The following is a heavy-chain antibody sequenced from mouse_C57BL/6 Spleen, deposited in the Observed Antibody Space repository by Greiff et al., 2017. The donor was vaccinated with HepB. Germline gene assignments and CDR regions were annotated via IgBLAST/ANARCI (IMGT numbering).Heavy chain of an antibody. J-gene: IGHJ3*01. CDR3: ACSGGYDYDGGAWFAY. V-gene: IGHV1-80*01. Sequence: QVQLKESGAELVKPGASVKISCKASGYAFSSYWMNWVKQRPGKGLEWIGQIYPGDGDTNYNGKFKGKATLTADKSSSTAYMQLSSLTSEDSAVYFGACSGGYDYDGGAWFAYWGQGTLVTVSA. CDR2: IYPGDGDT. CDR1: GYAFSSYW. D-gene: IGHD2-4*01.